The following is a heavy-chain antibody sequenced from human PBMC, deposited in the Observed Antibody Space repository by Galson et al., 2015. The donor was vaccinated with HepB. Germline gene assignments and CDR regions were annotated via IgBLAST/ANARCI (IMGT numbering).Heavy chain of an antibody. CDR3: ARAYCGVDCSYFDY. D-gene: IGHD2-21*01. CDR2: TYYRSKWYN. V-gene: IGHV6-1*01. J-gene: IGHJ4*02. CDR1: GDSVSSNSFT. Sequence: CAISGDSVSSNSFTWNWIRQSPSRGLEWLGRTYYRSKWYNDYAVSVKSRISINRDTSKNQFSLQLNSVTTEDTAVYYCARAYCGVDCSYFDYWGQGTLVTVSP.